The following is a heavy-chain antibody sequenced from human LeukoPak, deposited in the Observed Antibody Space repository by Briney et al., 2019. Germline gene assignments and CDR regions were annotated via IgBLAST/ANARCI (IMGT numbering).Heavy chain of an antibody. Sequence: GGSLRLSCAASGFTFSSYWMSWVRQAPGKGLEWVANIKQDGGEKYDVDSVKGRFTISRDNAKNSLYLQMNSLRAEDTAVYYCARDQGSGINYYYYYMDVWGKGTTVTVSS. D-gene: IGHD3-10*01. CDR3: ARDQGSGINYYYYYMDV. J-gene: IGHJ6*03. V-gene: IGHV3-7*01. CDR1: GFTFSSYW. CDR2: IKQDGGEK.